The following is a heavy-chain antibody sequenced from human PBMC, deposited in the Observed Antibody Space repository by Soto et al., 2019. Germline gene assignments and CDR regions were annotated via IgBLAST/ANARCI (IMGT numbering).Heavy chain of an antibody. D-gene: IGHD2-21*02. J-gene: IGHJ6*02. V-gene: IGHV4-30-2*01. CDR1: GGSISSGGYS. Sequence: QLQLQESGSGLVKPSQTLSLTCAVSGGSISSGGYSWSWIRQPPGKGLEWIGYIYHSGSTYYNPSLKSRVTISVDRSKNQFSLKLSSVTAADTAVYYCARGTGDPLQHYYYGMDVWGQGTTVTVSS. CDR3: ARGTGDPLQHYYYGMDV. CDR2: IYHSGST.